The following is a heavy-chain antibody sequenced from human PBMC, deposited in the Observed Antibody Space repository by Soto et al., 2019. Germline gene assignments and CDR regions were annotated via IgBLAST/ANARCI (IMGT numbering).Heavy chain of an antibody. Sequence: GSLRLSCAASGFTFSSYWMSWVRQAPGKGLEWVANIKQDGSEKYYVDSVKGRFTISRDNAKNSLYLQMNSLRAEDTAVYYCARDFSRYYFYDSSGYYPNYYYYGMDVWGQGTTVTVSS. CDR1: GFTFSSYW. CDR2: IKQDGSEK. D-gene: IGHD3-22*01. J-gene: IGHJ6*02. CDR3: ARDFSRYYFYDSSGYYPNYYYYGMDV. V-gene: IGHV3-7*05.